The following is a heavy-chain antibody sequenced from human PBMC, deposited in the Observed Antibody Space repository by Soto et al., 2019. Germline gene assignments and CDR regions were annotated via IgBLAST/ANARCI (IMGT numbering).Heavy chain of an antibody. D-gene: IGHD6-13*01. CDR1: GASISSGGYY. CDR3: ARVVAAAGLLDY. CDR2: IYYSGST. V-gene: IGHV4-31*03. J-gene: IGHJ4*02. Sequence: SETLSLTCSVSGASISSGGYYWSWIRQHPGKGLEWIGYIYYSGSTYYNPSLKSRVTISVDTSKNQFSLKLSSVTAADTAVYYCARVVAAAGLLDYWGQGTRVTVS.